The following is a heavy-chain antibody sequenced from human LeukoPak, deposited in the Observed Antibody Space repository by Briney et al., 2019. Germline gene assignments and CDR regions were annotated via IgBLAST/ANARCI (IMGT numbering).Heavy chain of an antibody. CDR2: INPNSGGT. V-gene: IGHV1-2*04. CDR3: ARVRLADERAWAY. D-gene: IGHD1-1*01. J-gene: IGHJ4*02. Sequence: GASVKVSCKASGYTFTGYYMHWVRQAPGQGLEWMGWINPNSGGTNYAQKFQGWVTMTRDTSISTAYMELSSLRSDDTAVYFCARVRLADERAWAYWGQGTLVTVSS. CDR1: GYTFTGYY.